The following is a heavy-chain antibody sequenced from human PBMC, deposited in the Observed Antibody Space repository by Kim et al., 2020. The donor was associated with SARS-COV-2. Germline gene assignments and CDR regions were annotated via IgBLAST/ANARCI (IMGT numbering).Heavy chain of an antibody. D-gene: IGHD1-26*01. CDR3: ARDGGNRGMGMDY. J-gene: IGHJ4*02. V-gene: IGHV4-59*01. Sequence: YNPSLKRRVTISVDTSKNQFSLKLSSVTAADTAVYYCARDGGNRGMGMDYWGQGTLVTVSS.